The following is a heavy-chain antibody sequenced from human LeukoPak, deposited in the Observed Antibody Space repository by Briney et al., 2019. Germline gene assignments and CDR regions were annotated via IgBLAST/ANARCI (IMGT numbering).Heavy chain of an antibody. CDR3: TKLKGWYGEGFFDY. D-gene: IGHD6-19*01. J-gene: IGHJ4*02. CDR1: GFTVSSNY. V-gene: IGHV3-53*01. CDR2: LYSGGAT. Sequence: GGSLRLSCAASGFTVSSNYMSWVRQPAGEGLEWVSVLYSGGATFYADSVKGRFTISRDTSKNTLYLQMNDLRADDTAVYYCTKLKGWYGEGFFDYWGQGTLVTVSS.